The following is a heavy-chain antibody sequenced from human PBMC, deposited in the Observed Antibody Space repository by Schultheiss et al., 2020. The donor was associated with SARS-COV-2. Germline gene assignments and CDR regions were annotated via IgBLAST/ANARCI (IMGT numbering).Heavy chain of an antibody. V-gene: IGHV2-5*08. CDR3: AHISPLVPWKYYYYGMDV. Sequence: QTLSLTCSFSGCSLSTSEMCVNWIRQPAGKAAEWLPLIYWDDDKRYSPSLKSRLTITKDTSKNQVVLTMTNMDPVDTATYYCAHISPLVPWKYYYYGMDVWGQGTTVTVSS. J-gene: IGHJ6*02. CDR2: IYWDDDK. D-gene: IGHD6-13*01. CDR1: GCSLSTSEMC.